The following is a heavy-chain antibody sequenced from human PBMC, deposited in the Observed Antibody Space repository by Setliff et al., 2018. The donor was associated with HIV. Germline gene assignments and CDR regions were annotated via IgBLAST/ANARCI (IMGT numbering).Heavy chain of an antibody. Sequence: SETLSLTCAVYGGSFSGYYWTWIRQPPGRGLEWIGEIIHSGGTNYNRSLKSRVTISVDTSNNQFSLNLSSVTAADTAVYYCARGGLGVVGAIDYWSQGTLVTVSS. CDR3: ARGGLGVVGAIDY. V-gene: IGHV4-34*01. CDR2: IIHSGGT. D-gene: IGHD2-15*01. J-gene: IGHJ4*02. CDR1: GGSFSGYY.